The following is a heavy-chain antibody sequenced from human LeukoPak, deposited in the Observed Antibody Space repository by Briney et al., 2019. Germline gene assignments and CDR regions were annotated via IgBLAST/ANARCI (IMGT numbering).Heavy chain of an antibody. J-gene: IGHJ5*02. CDR2: INPNSSGT. D-gene: IGHD6-19*01. CDR1: GYTFTGYY. CDR3: ARAYSSGWETNWFDP. Sequence: ASVKVSCKASGYTFTGYYMHWVRQAPGQGLEWMGWINPNSSGTNYAQKFQGRVTMTRDTSISTAYMELSRLRSDDTAVYYCARAYSSGWETNWFDPWGQGTLVTVSS. V-gene: IGHV1-2*02.